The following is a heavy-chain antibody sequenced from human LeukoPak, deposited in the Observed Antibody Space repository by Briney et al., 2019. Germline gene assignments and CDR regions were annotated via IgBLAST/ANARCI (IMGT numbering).Heavy chain of an antibody. CDR2: IYYSGST. J-gene: IGHJ2*01. CDR3: ARDCGVDYGGPGDFEL. D-gene: IGHD4-23*01. CDR1: GGSISSGGYY. Sequence: SETLSLTCTVSGGSISSGGYYWSWIRQHPGKGLEWIGYIYYSGSTYYNPSLKSRVTISVDTSKNQFSLKLSSVTAADTAVYYCARDCGVDYGGPGDFELWGRGTLVTVAS. V-gene: IGHV4-31*03.